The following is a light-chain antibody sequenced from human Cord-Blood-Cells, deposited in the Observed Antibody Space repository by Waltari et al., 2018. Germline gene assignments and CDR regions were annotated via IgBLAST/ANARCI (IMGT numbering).Light chain of an antibody. CDR1: QSISSW. V-gene: IGKV1-5*03. J-gene: IGKJ3*01. Sequence: DLQMIHSPSTLSASVGDRVSITCRASQSISSWLAWYQQKPGKAPKLLIYKASSLESGVPSRFSGSGSGTEFTLTISSLQPDDFATYYCQQYNSYPITFGPGTKVDIK. CDR2: KAS. CDR3: QQYNSYPIT.